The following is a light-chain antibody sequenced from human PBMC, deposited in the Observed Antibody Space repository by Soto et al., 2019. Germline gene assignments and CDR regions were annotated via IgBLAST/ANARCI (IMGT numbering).Light chain of an antibody. V-gene: IGKV1D-16*01. CDR3: QQYNRYPRT. CDR1: QGISTW. J-gene: IGKJ1*01. CDR2: AAS. Sequence: DIQMTQFPSSLSASVGDRVNITCRASQGISTWLAWYQQKPERAPKSLIYAASSLQSGVPPRFSGSGSETYFTLTISSLQPEDFATYYCQQYNRYPRTFGQGTKVEIK.